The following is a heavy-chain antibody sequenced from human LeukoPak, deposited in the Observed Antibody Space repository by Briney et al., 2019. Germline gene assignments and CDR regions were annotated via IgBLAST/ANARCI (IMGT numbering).Heavy chain of an antibody. D-gene: IGHD5-18*01. J-gene: IGHJ4*02. Sequence: GASVKVSCKASGYTFSINGISWVRQAPGQALEWMGWISAYNGHTNYAQKFQGRVTMTTDTSTSTAYMELRSLRSGDTGVYYCASQVDTTIGSPDYWGQGTLVTVSS. CDR1: GYTFSING. CDR3: ASQVDTTIGSPDY. CDR2: ISAYNGHT. V-gene: IGHV1-18*01.